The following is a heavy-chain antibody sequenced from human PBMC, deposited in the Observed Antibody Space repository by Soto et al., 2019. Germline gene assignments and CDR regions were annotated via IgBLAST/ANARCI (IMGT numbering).Heavy chain of an antibody. J-gene: IGHJ4*02. D-gene: IGHD4-17*01. Sequence: QLQLQESGPGLVKPSETLSLTCTVSGGSISSSSYYWGWIRQPPGKGLEWIGSIYYSGSTYYNPSLKSRVTISVDTSKNQFSLKLSSVTAADTAVYYCARSPNYGDYVFDYWGQGTLVTVSS. V-gene: IGHV4-39*01. CDR3: ARSPNYGDYVFDY. CDR1: GGSISSSSYY. CDR2: IYYSGST.